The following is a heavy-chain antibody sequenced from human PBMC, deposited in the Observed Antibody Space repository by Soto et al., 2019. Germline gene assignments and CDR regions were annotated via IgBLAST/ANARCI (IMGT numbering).Heavy chain of an antibody. CDR3: ARVQPYDYGANTGWLDP. D-gene: IGHD4-17*01. CDR2: TYYSGAT. J-gene: IGHJ5*02. CDR1: GGSISSGGYY. Sequence: QVQLQESGPGLVNPSQTLSLTCTVSGGSISSGGYYWSWIRQHPGKGLEWIGYTYYSGATYYNPSLKSRTIISVATSKIQFSRTLTSLTAADTAVYYCARVQPYDYGANTGWLDPWGQGTLVTVSS. V-gene: IGHV4-31*03.